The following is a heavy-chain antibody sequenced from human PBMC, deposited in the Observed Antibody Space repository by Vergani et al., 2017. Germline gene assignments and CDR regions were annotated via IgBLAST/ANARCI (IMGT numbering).Heavy chain of an antibody. CDR2: IDWDDDK. V-gene: IGHV2-70*01. CDR3: ARIPDTAMVKAREYYFDY. D-gene: IGHD5-18*01. Sequence: QVTLRESGPALVKPTQTLTLTCTFSGFSLSTSGMCVSWIRQPPGKALEWLALIDWDDDKYYSTSLKTRLTISKDTSKNQVVLTMTNMDPVDTATYYCARIPDTAMVKAREYYFDYWGQGTLVTVSS. J-gene: IGHJ4*02. CDR1: GFSLSTSGMC.